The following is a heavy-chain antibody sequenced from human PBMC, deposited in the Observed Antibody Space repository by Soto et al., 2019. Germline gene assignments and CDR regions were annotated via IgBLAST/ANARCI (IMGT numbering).Heavy chain of an antibody. V-gene: IGHV1-18*01. D-gene: IGHD4-17*01. J-gene: IGHJ6*02. CDR3: ARDGLRASYGDYRTAYYYYYYGMDV. CDR1: GYPFSSYG. Sequence: GXSVKVSCKASGYPFSSYGIIWVRQAPGQGLEWMGWISAYNGNTNYAQKLQGRVTMTTDTSTSTAYMELRSLRSDDTAVYYCARDGLRASYGDYRTAYYYYYYGMDVWGQGTTVTVSS. CDR2: ISAYNGNT.